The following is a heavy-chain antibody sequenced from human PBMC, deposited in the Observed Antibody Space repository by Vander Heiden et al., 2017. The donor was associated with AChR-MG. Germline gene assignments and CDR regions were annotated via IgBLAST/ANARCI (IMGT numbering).Heavy chain of an antibody. J-gene: IGHJ6*02. CDR3: ARTGPYYYFAMDV. CDR2: INWDGSET. Sequence: EGQLVESGGAAVQRGGSLTRSCAASGFTFANYNILWVRQAPGKGLEWVSHINWDGSETYYADSVKGRFKISRDNSRNSVDLQMTSLRSDDSALYYCARTGPYYYFAMDVWGQGTAVTVSS. CDR1: GFTFANYN. V-gene: IGHV3-43*01.